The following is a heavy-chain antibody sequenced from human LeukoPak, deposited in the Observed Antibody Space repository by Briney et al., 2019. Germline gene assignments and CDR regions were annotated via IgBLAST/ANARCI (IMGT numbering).Heavy chain of an antibody. CDR2: IYTSGST. CDR1: GGSISSYY. Sequence: SETLSLTCTVSGGSISSYYWSWIRQPAGKGLEWIGRIYTSGSTNYNPSLKSRVTISVDTSKNQFSLKLSSVTAADTAVYYCARWKPFYGSGSYSYFDYWGQGTLVTVSS. J-gene: IGHJ4*02. CDR3: ARWKPFYGSGSYSYFDY. V-gene: IGHV4-4*07. D-gene: IGHD3-10*01.